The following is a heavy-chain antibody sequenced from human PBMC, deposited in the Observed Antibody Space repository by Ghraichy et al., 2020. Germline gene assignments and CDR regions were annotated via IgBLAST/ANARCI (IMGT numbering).Heavy chain of an antibody. V-gene: IGHV3-9*01. CDR3: ANDANFWSGYCQH. Sequence: GGSLRLSCAASGFTFDDYAMHWVRQAPGKGLEWVSGISWNSGSIGYADSVKGRFTISRDNAKNSLYLQMNSLRAEDTALYYCANDANFWSGYCQHWGQGTLVTVSS. D-gene: IGHD3-3*01. CDR2: ISWNSGSI. J-gene: IGHJ1*01. CDR1: GFTFDDYA.